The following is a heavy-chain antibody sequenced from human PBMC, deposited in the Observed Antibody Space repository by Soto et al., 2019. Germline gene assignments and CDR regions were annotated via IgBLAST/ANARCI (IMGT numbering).Heavy chain of an antibody. CDR1: GGSISSGDYY. CDR3: ARVGALTIFGVVRGSRFDP. V-gene: IGHV4-30-4*01. CDR2: IYYSGST. D-gene: IGHD3-3*01. Sequence: PSETLSLTCTVSGGSISSGDYYWSWIRQPPGKGLEWIGYIYYSGSTYYNPSLKSRVTISVDTSKNQFSLKLSSVTAADTAVYYCARVGALTIFGVVRGSRFDPWGQGTLVTVSS. J-gene: IGHJ5*02.